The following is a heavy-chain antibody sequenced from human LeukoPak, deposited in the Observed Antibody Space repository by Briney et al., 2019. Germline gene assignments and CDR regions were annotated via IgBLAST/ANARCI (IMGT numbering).Heavy chain of an antibody. Sequence: SETLSLTCAVYGGSFTTYYWSWIRQPPGKGLEWIGEINHNEFTNYNPSLKSRVTISVDTSKNQFSLKLSSVTAADTAVYYCAREGGYSYGFSYYYMDVWGKGTTVTISS. CDR2: INHNEFT. V-gene: IGHV4-34*01. CDR1: GGSFTTYY. D-gene: IGHD5-18*01. CDR3: AREGGYSYGFSYYYMDV. J-gene: IGHJ6*03.